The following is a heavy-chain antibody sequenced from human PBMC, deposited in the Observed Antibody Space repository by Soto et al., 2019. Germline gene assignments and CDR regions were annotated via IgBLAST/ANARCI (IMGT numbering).Heavy chain of an antibody. CDR3: ARPYRYCSSTSCYYSGFDY. V-gene: IGHV3-7*01. J-gene: IGHJ4*02. CDR2: IKQEGSEK. D-gene: IGHD2-2*01. Sequence: EVQLVESGGGLVQPGGSLRLSCAASGFTFSSYWMSWVRQAPGKGLEWVANIKQEGSEKYYVDSVKGRFTISRDNAKNSLYLQMNSLRAEDTAVYYCARPYRYCSSTSCYYSGFDYWGQGTLVTVSS. CDR1: GFTFSSYW.